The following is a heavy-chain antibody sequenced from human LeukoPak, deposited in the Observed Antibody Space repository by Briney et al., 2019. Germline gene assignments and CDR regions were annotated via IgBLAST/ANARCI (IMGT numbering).Heavy chain of an antibody. CDR1: GGSITSYH. CDR2: IYYSGST. Sequence: PSETLFLTCTVSGGSITSYHYSWIRQPPGKGLEWIGYIYYSGSTNYNPSLKSRVTISVDTSKNQFSLKLTSVTAADTAVYYCARGRHRYCSSTSCYKWFDPWGQGTLVTVSS. V-gene: IGHV4-59*01. J-gene: IGHJ5*02. D-gene: IGHD2-2*02. CDR3: ARGRHRYCSSTSCYKWFDP.